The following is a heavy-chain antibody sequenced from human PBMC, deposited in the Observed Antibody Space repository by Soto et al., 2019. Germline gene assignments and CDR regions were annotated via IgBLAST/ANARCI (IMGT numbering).Heavy chain of an antibody. CDR1: GGSISDFY. V-gene: IGHV4-59*01. CDR2: LYYTGST. J-gene: IGHJ6*02. Sequence: SETLSLTCNVSGGSISDFYWSWIRQSPGKRLEWIGCLYYTGSTNYNPALKSRVTISLDTSKNQFSLQVRSVTAADTAVYYCARGGGYDFRSSQAPPIDVWGQGTTVTVS. CDR3: ARGGGYDFRSSQAPPIDV. D-gene: IGHD3-3*01.